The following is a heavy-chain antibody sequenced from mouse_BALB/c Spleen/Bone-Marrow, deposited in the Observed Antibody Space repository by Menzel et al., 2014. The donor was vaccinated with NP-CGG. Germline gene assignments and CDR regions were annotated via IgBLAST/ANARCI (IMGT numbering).Heavy chain of an antibody. CDR3: ARSTMITTGNYFDY. CDR1: GFTFSSYA. V-gene: IGHV5-6-5*01. CDR2: INSGDSN. Sequence: EVMLVESGGGLVKPGGPLKLSCAASGFTFSSYAMSWVRQTPEKRLEWVASINSGDSNYYPDSVKGRFTISRDNARNILYLQMSSLRSEDTAMYYCARSTMITTGNYFDYWGQGTTLTVSS. J-gene: IGHJ2*01. D-gene: IGHD2-4*01.